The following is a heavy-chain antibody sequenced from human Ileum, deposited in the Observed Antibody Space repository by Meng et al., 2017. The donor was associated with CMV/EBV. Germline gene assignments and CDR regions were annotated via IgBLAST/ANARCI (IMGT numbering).Heavy chain of an antibody. CDR1: GFTFSIYS. D-gene: IGHD3-3*01. J-gene: IGHJ4*02. V-gene: IGHV3-21*01. Sequence: GESLKISCEASGFTFSIYSMNWVRLAPGKGLEWVSFISSTSDYRYYADSVKGRFTISRDNAKNSLYLQMNSLRAEDTAVYYCARDTRRFLEWLSFDYWGQGTLVTVSS. CDR2: ISSTSDYR. CDR3: ARDTRRFLEWLSFDY.